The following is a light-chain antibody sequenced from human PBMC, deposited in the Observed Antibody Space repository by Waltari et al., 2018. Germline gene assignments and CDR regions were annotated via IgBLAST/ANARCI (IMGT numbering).Light chain of an antibody. CDR2: EGS. V-gene: IGLV2-23*01. J-gene: IGLJ2*01. CDR3: CSYAGISTVV. CDR1: SSDVGSYNL. Sequence: QSALTQPASVSGSPGQSITISCTGTSSDVGSYNLVSWYQQHPGKTPKLMIYEGSKRPSRISNRFSYSKSCNTASLTISGLQAGDESDYYCCSYAGISTVVFGRGTKLTVL.